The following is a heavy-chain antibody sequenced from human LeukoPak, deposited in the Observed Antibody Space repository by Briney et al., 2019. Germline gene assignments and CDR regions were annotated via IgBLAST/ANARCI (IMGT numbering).Heavy chain of an antibody. CDR3: TTHRGEWVLDF. CDR1: GFTFSNVW. J-gene: IGHJ4*02. Sequence: GGSLRLSCAASGFTFSNVWMSWVRQAPGKGREWVGRIISISGGGTSDYPAPVKGRFTISRDDSKNTLYLQMNSLKTEDTAVYYCTTHRGEWVLDFWGQGSLVTVSS. D-gene: IGHD3-16*01. V-gene: IGHV3-15*01. CDR2: IISISGGGTS.